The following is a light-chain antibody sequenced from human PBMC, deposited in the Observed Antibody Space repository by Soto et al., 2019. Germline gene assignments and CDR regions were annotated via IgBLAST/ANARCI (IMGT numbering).Light chain of an antibody. CDR1: QSVSSSY. CDR3: QQYGSSPLT. V-gene: IGKV3-20*01. Sequence: EIVLTQSPGTLSLSPGERATLSCRASQSVSSSYLAWYQQKPGQAPRLLIYGASSMATGIPDRFSRSGSVTDFTLKISRLEPEDFAVYYCQQYGSSPLTFGGGTKVEIK. J-gene: IGKJ4*01. CDR2: GAS.